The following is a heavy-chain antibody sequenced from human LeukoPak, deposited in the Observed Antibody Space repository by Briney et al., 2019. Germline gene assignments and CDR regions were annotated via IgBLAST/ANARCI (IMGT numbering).Heavy chain of an antibody. J-gene: IGHJ3*02. CDR1: GFTFSSYS. Sequence: GGSLRLSCAASGFTFSSYSMNWVRQAPGKGLEWVSSISSSSYIYYADSVKGRFTISRDNAKNSLYLQMNSLRAEDTAVYYCARRRERTNAFDIWGQGTMVTVSS. D-gene: IGHD1-26*01. CDR3: ARRRERTNAFDI. V-gene: IGHV3-21*01. CDR2: ISSSSYI.